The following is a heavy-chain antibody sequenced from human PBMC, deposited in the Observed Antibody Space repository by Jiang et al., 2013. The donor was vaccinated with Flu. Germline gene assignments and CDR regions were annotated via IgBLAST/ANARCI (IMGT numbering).Heavy chain of an antibody. V-gene: IGHV4-59*08. CDR2: IYYSGST. CDR3: TRNYDADAFDI. D-gene: IGHD3-22*01. J-gene: IGHJ3*02. Sequence: GLVKPSETLSLTCTVSGGSISSDYWSWIRQPPGKGLEWIGYIYYSGSTNYNPSLKSRVTISVDTSKNQFSLKLSSVTAADTAVYYCTRNYDADAFDIWGQGTMVTVSS. CDR1: GGSISSDY.